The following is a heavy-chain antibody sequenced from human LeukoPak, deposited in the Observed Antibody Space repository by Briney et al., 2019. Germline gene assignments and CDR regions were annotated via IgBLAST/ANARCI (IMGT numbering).Heavy chain of an antibody. CDR2: IWYDGSKK. J-gene: IGHJ4*02. CDR1: GFTFSNHG. CDR3: ARLEAARDY. V-gene: IGHV3-33*01. D-gene: IGHD6-6*01. Sequence: GGSLRLSCAASGFTFSNHGMHWVRQAPGKGLEWMAVIWYDGSKKYYADSVKGRFSISRDNSKNTLYLEMNNLRAEDTAVYYCARLEAARDYWGQGTLVTVSS.